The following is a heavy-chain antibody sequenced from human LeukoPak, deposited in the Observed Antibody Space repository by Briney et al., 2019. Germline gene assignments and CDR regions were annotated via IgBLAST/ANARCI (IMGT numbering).Heavy chain of an antibody. CDR2: INYSGST. V-gene: IGHV4-39*07. D-gene: IGHD6-19*01. CDR1: HGSISSSSYY. J-gene: IGHJ2*01. CDR3: ARNLKQWLYDWYFDL. Sequence: SETLSLTCTVSHGSISSSSYYWGWIRQPPGKGLEWIGSINYSGSTYYSPSLESRVTISIDTSKNQFSLKLSSVTAADTAVYYCARNLKQWLYDWYFDLWGRGTLVTVSS.